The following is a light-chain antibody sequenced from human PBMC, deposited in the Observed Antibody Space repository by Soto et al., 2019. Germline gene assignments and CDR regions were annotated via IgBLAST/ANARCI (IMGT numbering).Light chain of an antibody. CDR1: SSDIGSYNL. V-gene: IGLV2-23*02. Sequence: QSALTQPASVSGSPGQSITVSCTGTSSDIGSYNLVSWYQHHPGKAPKLMIYAVSKRPSGVSSRFSGSKSGNTASLTISGLQADDQADYFCCSYAGSSTLLFGGGTKLTVL. J-gene: IGLJ3*02. CDR2: AVS. CDR3: CSYAGSSTLL.